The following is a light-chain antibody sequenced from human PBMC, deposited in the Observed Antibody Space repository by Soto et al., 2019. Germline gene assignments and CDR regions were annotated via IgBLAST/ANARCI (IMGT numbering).Light chain of an antibody. J-gene: IGKJ3*01. CDR1: QSVGSS. V-gene: IGKV3-11*01. Sequence: EIVLTQSPDTLSLSPGGRATLSCRAGQSVGSSLAWYQQKPGQAPRLRIYDASNRATGIPARFSGSGSGTDFTLTISSLEPEDFAVYYCQQRSNWPPEVTFGPGTKVDI. CDR3: QQRSNWPPEVT. CDR2: DAS.